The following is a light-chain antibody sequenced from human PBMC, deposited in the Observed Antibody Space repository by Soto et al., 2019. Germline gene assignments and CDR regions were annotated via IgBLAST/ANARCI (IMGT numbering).Light chain of an antibody. CDR3: QSYDSSLSGWV. CDR2: GNS. J-gene: IGLJ3*02. CDR1: SSNIGAGYD. Sequence: QSVLTQPPSVSGAPGQRVTIYCTGSSSNIGAGYDVHWYQQLPGTAPKLLIYGNSNRPSGVPDRFSGSKSGTSASLAITGLQAEDEGDYYCQSYDSSLSGWVFGGGTKLTVL. V-gene: IGLV1-40*01.